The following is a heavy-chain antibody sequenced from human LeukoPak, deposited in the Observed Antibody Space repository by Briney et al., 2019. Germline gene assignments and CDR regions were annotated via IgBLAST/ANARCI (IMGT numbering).Heavy chain of an antibody. CDR1: GFTLDTYG. CDR2: IYSGGST. Sequence: GGSLRLSCATSGFTLDTYGMHWVRQAPGKGLEWVSVIYSGGSTYYADSVKGRFTISRDNSKNTLYLQMNSLRAEDTAVYYCARGPLPAAPTFFDYWGQGTLVTVSS. CDR3: ARGPLPAAPTFFDY. V-gene: IGHV3-66*01. J-gene: IGHJ4*02. D-gene: IGHD2-2*01.